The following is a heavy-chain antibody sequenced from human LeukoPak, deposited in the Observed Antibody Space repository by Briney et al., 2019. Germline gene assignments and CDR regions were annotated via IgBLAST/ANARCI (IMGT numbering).Heavy chain of an antibody. CDR2: MNPNSGNT. CDR3: ARVLYGSGMLYYYYYMDV. CDR1: GYTFTSYD. J-gene: IGHJ6*03. Sequence: GASVKVSCKASGYTFTSYDINWVRQATGQGLEGMGWMNPNSGNTGYAQKFQGRVTITRNTSISTAYMELSSLRSEDTAVYYCARVLYGSGMLYYYYYMDVWGKGTTVTVSS. D-gene: IGHD3-10*01. V-gene: IGHV1-8*03.